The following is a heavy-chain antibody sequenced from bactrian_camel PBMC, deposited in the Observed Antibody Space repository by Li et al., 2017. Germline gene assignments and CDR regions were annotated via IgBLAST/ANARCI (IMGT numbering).Heavy chain of an antibody. D-gene: IGHD1*01. V-gene: IGHV3S31*01. CDR2: IQIGGSKT. J-gene: IGHJ4*01. CDR1: RDTNTDPFHC. CDR3: AQSCTLDWVPPLRDPY. Sequence: VQLVESGGGSVQTGGSLRLSCAAARDTNTDPFHCMGWFRQGPGKEREGVAAIQIGGSKTYYADSVKGRFTISKGNAKNTVDLQMNNLKPEDTGTYYCAQSCTLDWVPPLRDPYWGQGTQVTVS.